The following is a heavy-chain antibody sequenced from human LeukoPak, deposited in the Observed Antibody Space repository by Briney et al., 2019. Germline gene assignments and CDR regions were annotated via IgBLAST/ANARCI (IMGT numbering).Heavy chain of an antibody. CDR1: GFTFSSYS. CDR2: ISSSSSYI. CDR3: ARDSDAYCGGDCYPYYFDY. V-gene: IGHV3-21*01. D-gene: IGHD2-21*02. Sequence: GGSLRLSCAASGFTFSSYSMNWVRQAPGEGLEWVSSISSSSSYIYYADSVKGRFTISRDNAKNSLYLQMNSLRAEDTAVYYCARDSDAYCGGDCYPYYFDYWGQGTLVTVSS. J-gene: IGHJ4*02.